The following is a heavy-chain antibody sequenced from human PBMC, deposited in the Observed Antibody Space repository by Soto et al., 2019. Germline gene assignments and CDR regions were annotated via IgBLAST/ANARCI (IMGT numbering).Heavy chain of an antibody. CDR3: AKDRVSSFYYYYGMDV. CDR1: GFTFSSYA. CDR2: ISGSGGST. D-gene: IGHD6-6*01. Sequence: GGSLRLSCAASGFTFSSYAMTWVRQAPGKGLEWVSGISGSGGSTYYADSVKGRFTISRDNSKNTLDLQMSGLTAEDTAVYYCAKDRVSSFYYYYGMDVWGQGATVTVSS. V-gene: IGHV3-23*01. J-gene: IGHJ6*02.